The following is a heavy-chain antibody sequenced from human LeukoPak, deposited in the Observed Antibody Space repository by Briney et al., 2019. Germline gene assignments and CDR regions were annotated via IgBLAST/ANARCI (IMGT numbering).Heavy chain of an antibody. D-gene: IGHD2-15*01. CDR2: ISYDGSNK. CDR1: GFTFSNAW. V-gene: IGHV3-30*18. CDR3: AKDISLGVDSNDY. Sequence: PGGSLRLSCAASGFTFSNAWMSWVRQAPGKGLEWVAVISYDGSNKYYADSVKGRFTISRDNSKNTLYLQMNSLRAEDTAVYYCAKDISLGVDSNDYWGQGTLVTVSS. J-gene: IGHJ4*02.